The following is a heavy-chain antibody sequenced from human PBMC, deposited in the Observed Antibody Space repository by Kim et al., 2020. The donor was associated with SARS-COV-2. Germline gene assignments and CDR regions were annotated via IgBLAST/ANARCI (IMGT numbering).Heavy chain of an antibody. D-gene: IGHD6-19*01. Sequence: ADSVRGRLTMSKDNARASLYLQMNSLRAEDTAVYYCARVLTSGWSYFDYWGQGTLVTVSS. V-gene: IGHV3-21*04. CDR3: ARVLTSGWSYFDY. J-gene: IGHJ4*02.